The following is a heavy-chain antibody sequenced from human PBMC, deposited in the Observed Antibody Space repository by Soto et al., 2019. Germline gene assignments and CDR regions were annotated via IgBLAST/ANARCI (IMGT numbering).Heavy chain of an antibody. V-gene: IGHV3-9*01. CDR3: AKEVGGRTGYFQH. CDR1: GFTFDDYA. J-gene: IGHJ1*01. D-gene: IGHD2-15*01. CDR2: ISWNSGNI. Sequence: GGSLRLSCAASGFTFDDYAMHWVRQAPGKGLEWVSGISWNSGNIGYADSVKGRFTISRDNAKTSLYLEMNSLRAEDTALYYCAKEVGGRTGYFQHGGQGTLVTVSS.